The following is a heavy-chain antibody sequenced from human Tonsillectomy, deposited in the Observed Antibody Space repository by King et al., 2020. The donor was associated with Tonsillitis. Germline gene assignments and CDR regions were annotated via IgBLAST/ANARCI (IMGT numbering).Heavy chain of an antibody. CDR1: GGTFSSYG. CDR2: IIPILGIP. Sequence: QLVQSGAEVKKPGSSVKVSCKASGGTFSSYGITWVRQAPGQGLEWMGRIIPILGIPHYAQKFQGRVTITADKSTNTAYMELTRLRSDDTAVYYCARDRDVVVPTAIRVDPWGQGTLVTVSS. V-gene: IGHV1-69*04. D-gene: IGHD2-2*01. CDR3: ARDRDVVVPTAIRVDP. J-gene: IGHJ5*02.